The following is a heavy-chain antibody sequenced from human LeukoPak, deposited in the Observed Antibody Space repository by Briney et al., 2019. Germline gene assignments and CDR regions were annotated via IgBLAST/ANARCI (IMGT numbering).Heavy chain of an antibody. J-gene: IGHJ5*02. V-gene: IGHV1-2*02. CDR2: INPNSGGT. D-gene: IGHD2-21*02. CDR3: ARDLWVVTAHNWFDP. CDR1: VYTFTGYY. Sequence: ASVKVTCKASVYTFTGYYMHWVRQAPGQGLEWMGWINPNSGGTNYAQKFQGRVTMTRDTSISTAYMELSRLRSDDTAVYYCARDLWVVTAHNWFDPSGQGTLVTVSS.